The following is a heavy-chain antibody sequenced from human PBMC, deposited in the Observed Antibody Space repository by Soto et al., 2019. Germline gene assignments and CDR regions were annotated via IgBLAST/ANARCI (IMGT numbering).Heavy chain of an antibody. D-gene: IGHD1-26*01. V-gene: IGHV4-39*01. CDR1: GGSISSSSYY. Sequence: SETLSLTCTVSGGSISSSSYYWGWIRQPPGKGLEWIGSIYYSGSTYYNPSLKSRVTISVDTSKNQFSLKLSSVTAADTAVYYCARLIVGATFDYWGQGTLVTVSS. J-gene: IGHJ4*02. CDR2: IYYSGST. CDR3: ARLIVGATFDY.